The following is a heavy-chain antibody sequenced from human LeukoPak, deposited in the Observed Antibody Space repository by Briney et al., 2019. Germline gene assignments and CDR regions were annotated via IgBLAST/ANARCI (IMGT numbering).Heavy chain of an antibody. V-gene: IGHV3-48*04. D-gene: IGHD3-10*01. Sequence: GSLRLSCAASGFTFSSYSMNWVRQAPGKGLEWVSYISSSGSTIYYADSVEGRFTISRDNAKNSLYLQMNSLRAEDTAVYYCARDYYGSGIDYWGQGTLVTVSS. J-gene: IGHJ4*02. CDR3: ARDYYGSGIDY. CDR2: ISSSGSTI. CDR1: GFTFSSYS.